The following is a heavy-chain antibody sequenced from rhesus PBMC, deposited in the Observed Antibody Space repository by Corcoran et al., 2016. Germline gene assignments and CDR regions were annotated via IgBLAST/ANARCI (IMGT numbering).Heavy chain of an antibody. CDR3: ARKGDYFDY. CDR1: GFSLSTSGMG. V-gene: IGHV2-1*01. J-gene: IGHJ4*01. CDR2: IYWDDDK. Sequence: QVTLKESGPALVKPTQTLTLTCTFSGFSLSTSGMGVGWIRQPSRKTLEWLSHIYWDDDKRYSTSLKSRLTISKDTSKNQVVLTMTNMDPVDTATYYCARKGDYFDYWGQGVLVTVSS.